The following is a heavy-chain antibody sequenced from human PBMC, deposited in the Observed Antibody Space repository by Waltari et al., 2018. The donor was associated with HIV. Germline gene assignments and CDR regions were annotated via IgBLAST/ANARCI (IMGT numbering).Heavy chain of an antibody. Sequence: QVQLVQSGAEVKKPGSSVKVSCKASGGTFSSYAISWVRQAPGQGLEWMGRIIPILGIANYAQKFQGRVTITADKSTSTAYMELSSLRSEDTAVYYCARGTADTMVRGGIIGWFDPWGQGTLVTVSS. D-gene: IGHD3-10*01. CDR3: ARGTADTMVRGGIIGWFDP. V-gene: IGHV1-69*04. J-gene: IGHJ5*02. CDR1: GGTFSSYA. CDR2: IIPILGIA.